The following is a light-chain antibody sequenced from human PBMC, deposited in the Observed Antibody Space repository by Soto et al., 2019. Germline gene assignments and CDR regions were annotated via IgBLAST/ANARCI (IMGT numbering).Light chain of an antibody. CDR1: SSNIGSNS. Sequence: QSVLTQPPSASGTPGQRVPVSCSGSSSNIGSNSVNWYQQLPGTAPKLLIYTNYQRPSGVPDRFSGSKSGTSASLAISGLQSEDEADYYCAVWDDNLNAYVFGTGTKATVL. J-gene: IGLJ1*01. CDR3: AVWDDNLNAYV. CDR2: TNY. V-gene: IGLV1-44*01.